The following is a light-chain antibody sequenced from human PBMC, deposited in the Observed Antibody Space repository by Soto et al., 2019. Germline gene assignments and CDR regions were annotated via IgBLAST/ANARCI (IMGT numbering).Light chain of an antibody. CDR1: SSDVGGYNY. Sequence: QSVLTQPASVSGSPGQSITISCTGTSSDVGGYNYVSWYQQHPGKAPKLMIYDVYNRPSGVSYRFSGSKSGNTASLTISGLQAEDEADYYCSSYTSSSTLDVIFGGGTKLTVL. CDR3: SSYTSSSTLDVI. J-gene: IGLJ2*01. CDR2: DVY. V-gene: IGLV2-14*01.